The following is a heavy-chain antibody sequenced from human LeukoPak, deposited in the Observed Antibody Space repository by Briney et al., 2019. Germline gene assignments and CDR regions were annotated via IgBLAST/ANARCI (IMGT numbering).Heavy chain of an antibody. Sequence: GGSLRLPCAASGFTFSSYSMNWVRQAPGKGLEWVSYISSSSSTIYYADSVKGRFTISRDNAKNSLYLQMNSLRAEDTAVYYCARDRVARGSDYYYYMDVWGKGTTVTVSS. D-gene: IGHD3-10*01. V-gene: IGHV3-48*01. CDR3: ARDRVARGSDYYYYMDV. CDR2: ISSSSSTI. J-gene: IGHJ6*03. CDR1: GFTFSSYS.